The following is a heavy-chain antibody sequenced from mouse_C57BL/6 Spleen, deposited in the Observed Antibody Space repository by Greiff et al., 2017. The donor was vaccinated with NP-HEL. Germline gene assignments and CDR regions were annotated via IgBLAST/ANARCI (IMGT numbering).Heavy chain of an antibody. J-gene: IGHJ1*03. D-gene: IGHD1-1*01. CDR3: ARAGSSYWCFDV. Sequence: QVPLQESGAELVKPGASVKMSCKASGYTFTTYPMEWVKQNPGKSLEWIGNFHPYNDDTKYNEKFKGKATLTVEKSSSTVYLELSRLTSDDSAVDYCARAGSSYWCFDVWGTGTTVTVSS. V-gene: IGHV1-47*01. CDR2: FHPYNDDT. CDR1: GYTFTTYP.